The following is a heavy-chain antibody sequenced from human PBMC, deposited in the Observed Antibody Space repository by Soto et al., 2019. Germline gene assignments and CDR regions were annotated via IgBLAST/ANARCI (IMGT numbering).Heavy chain of an antibody. CDR2: IYYSGST. Sequence: SETLSLTCTVSGGSISSSSYYWGWIRQPPGKGLEWIGSIYYSGSTYYNPSLKSRVTISVDTSKNQFSLKLSSVTAADTAVYYCAREGYDLSSSWSYNWFDPWGQGTLVTVSS. CDR1: GGSISSSSYY. CDR3: AREGYDLSSSWSYNWFDP. V-gene: IGHV4-39*02. D-gene: IGHD6-13*01. J-gene: IGHJ5*02.